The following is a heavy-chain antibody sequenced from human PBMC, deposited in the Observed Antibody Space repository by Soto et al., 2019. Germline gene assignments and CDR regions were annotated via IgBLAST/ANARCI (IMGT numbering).Heavy chain of an antibody. CDR3: SHPTEYYYYGMDV. CDR1: GGSISSSSYC. Sequence: SETLSLTCTVSGGSISSSSYCWGWIRQPPGKGLEWIGSIYYSGSTYYTPSLKSRVTISVDTSKNQFSLKLSSVTAADTAVYYCSHPTEYYYYGMDVWGQGTTVTVSS. CDR2: IYYSGST. V-gene: IGHV4-39*01. J-gene: IGHJ6*02.